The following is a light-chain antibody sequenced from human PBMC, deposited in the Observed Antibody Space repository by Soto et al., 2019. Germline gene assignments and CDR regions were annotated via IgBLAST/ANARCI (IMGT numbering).Light chain of an antibody. CDR3: QQQGT. CDR1: QDISSS. J-gene: IGKJ2*01. CDR2: AAS. V-gene: IGKV1-9*01. Sequence: IQLTQSPSSLSPSVGDRVTITCRASQDISSSLAWYQQKPGKAPKLLIYAASTLQSGVTSRFSGGGSGTDFTLTISSLQPEDFATYYCQQQGTFGQGTKLEIK.